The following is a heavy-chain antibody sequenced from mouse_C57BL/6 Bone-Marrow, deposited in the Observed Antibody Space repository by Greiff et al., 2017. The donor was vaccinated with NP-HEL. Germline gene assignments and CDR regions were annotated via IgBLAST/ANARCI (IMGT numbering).Heavy chain of an antibody. V-gene: IGHV1-76*01. J-gene: IGHJ4*01. CDR1: GYTFTDYY. CDR2: IYPGSGNT. Sequence: VQLVESGAELVRPGASVKLSCKASGYTFTDYYINWVKQRPGQGLEWIARIYPGSGNTYYNEKFKGKATLTAEKSSSTAYMQLSSLTSEDSAVYFCAGITTVAMDYWGQGTSVTVSS. CDR3: AGITTVAMDY. D-gene: IGHD1-1*01.